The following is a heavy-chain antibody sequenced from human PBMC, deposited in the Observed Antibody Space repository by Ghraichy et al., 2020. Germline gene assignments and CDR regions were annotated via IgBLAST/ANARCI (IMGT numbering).Heavy chain of an antibody. CDR1: GFTFGDSP. CDR3: TRLNCGGDCNDSDY. D-gene: IGHD2-21*02. J-gene: IGHJ4*02. V-gene: IGHV3-73*01. CDR2: IRGKSHNAAT. Sequence: GESLNISCAAPGFTFGDSPLHRVRQASGGGLEWVGRIRGKSHNAATAYSPSLRGRVSISREDLKNTAYLQLNGLNIGDTSVYYCTRLNCGGDCNDSDYWGQGTVVTVSP.